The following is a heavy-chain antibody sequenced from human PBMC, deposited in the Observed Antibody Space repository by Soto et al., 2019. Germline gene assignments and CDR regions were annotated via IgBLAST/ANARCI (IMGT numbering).Heavy chain of an antibody. CDR3: ARAIAAIYGMDV. J-gene: IGHJ6*02. CDR2: IYGGGNT. CDR1: GFTVGSHY. V-gene: IGHV3-53*01. Sequence: VQLVESGGGLIQPGKSLRLSCAASGFTVGSHYMSWVRQAPGKGLEWVSVIYGGGNTYYADSVKGRFTISRDNSKDTLYLQMNNLRVEDTAVYYCARAIAAIYGMDVWGQGTTVTVSS. D-gene: IGHD6-25*01.